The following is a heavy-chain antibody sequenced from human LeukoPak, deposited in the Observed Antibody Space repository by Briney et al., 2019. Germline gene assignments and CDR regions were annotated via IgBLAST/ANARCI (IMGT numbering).Heavy chain of an antibody. V-gene: IGHV3-69-1*01. Sequence: GGSLRLSCAASGLTVTNNYWNWVRQPPGKGPEWISLIYSNGDTRYADSVKGRFTISRDNAKNSLYLQMNSLRAEDTAVYYCARVSQGSPLDYYDSSGYYGGYYFDYWGQGTLVTVSS. CDR1: GLTVTNNY. CDR2: IYSNGDT. D-gene: IGHD3-22*01. J-gene: IGHJ4*02. CDR3: ARVSQGSPLDYYDSSGYYGGYYFDY.